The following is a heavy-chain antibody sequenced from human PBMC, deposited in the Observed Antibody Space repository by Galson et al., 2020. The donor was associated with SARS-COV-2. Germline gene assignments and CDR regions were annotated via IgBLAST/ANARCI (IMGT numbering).Heavy chain of an antibody. CDR1: GGSFSGYY. V-gene: IGHV4-34*01. CDR2: INHSGST. J-gene: IGHJ4*02. Sequence: SQTLSLTCAVYGGSFSGYYWSWIRQPPGKGLEWIGEINHSGSTNYNPSLKSRVTISVDTPKKQFSLKLSPVTAADTAVYYCARGSRDRSPDWFLPELYYLGLGTLVTVSS. D-gene: IGHD3-9*01. CDR3: ARGSRDRSPDWFLPELYY.